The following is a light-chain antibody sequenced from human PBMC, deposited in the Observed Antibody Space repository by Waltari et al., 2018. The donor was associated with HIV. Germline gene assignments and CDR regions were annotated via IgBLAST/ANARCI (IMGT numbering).Light chain of an antibody. CDR3: RTWGTGFLV. CDR1: SGHSRYA. Sequence: QLVLTQSPSASASLGASVKLTCTLSSGHSRYAIAWLQQQPEKGPRFLMRLNGDGRNITGDGIPDRFSDSSSGTERYLTISSLQSDDEADYYCRTWGTGFLVFGGGTKLTVL. J-gene: IGLJ2*01. CDR2: LNGDGRN. V-gene: IGLV4-69*01.